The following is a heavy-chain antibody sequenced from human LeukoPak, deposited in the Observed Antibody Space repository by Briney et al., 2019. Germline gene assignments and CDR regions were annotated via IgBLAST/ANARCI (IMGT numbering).Heavy chain of an antibody. CDR2: ITPFLGAA. V-gene: IGHV1-69*13. CDR3: ARGLVAARGWFDP. J-gene: IGHJ5*02. Sequence: SVKVSCKASGGTFNSHTMTWVRQAPGQGLEWMGGITPFLGAANYAQKFRGRVTITADESTSTAYMEMTGLRPEDTAMYYCARGLVAARGWFDPWGQGTLVIVSS. D-gene: IGHD1-26*01. CDR1: GGTFNSHT.